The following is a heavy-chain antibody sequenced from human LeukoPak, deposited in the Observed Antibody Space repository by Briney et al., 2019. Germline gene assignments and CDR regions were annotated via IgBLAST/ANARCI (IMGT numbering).Heavy chain of an antibody. CDR2: INQDGSAK. CDR1: GFLFSNSW. Sequence: GGSLRLSCADSGFLFSNSWMAWVRQAPGRGLEWLANINQDGSAKTCVDSVKGRFTISRDNAKNSLYLQMSSLRAEDTAVYYCARTHINGWCFDSWGQGTLVTVSS. V-gene: IGHV3-7*05. J-gene: IGHJ4*02. CDR3: ARTHINGWCFDS. D-gene: IGHD6-19*01.